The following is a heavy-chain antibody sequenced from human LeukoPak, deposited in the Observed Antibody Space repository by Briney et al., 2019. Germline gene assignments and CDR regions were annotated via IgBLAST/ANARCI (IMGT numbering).Heavy chain of an antibody. V-gene: IGHV4-39*07. CDR3: ARGGYYYLDV. CDR1: GGSISSSSYY. CDR2: IYYSGST. J-gene: IGHJ6*03. Sequence: SETLSLTCTVSGGSISSSSYYWGWFRQPPGKGLEWIGSIYYSGSTYYNPSLKSRVTISVDTSKNQFSLKLSSVTAADTAVYYCARGGYYYLDVWGGGTTVTVSS.